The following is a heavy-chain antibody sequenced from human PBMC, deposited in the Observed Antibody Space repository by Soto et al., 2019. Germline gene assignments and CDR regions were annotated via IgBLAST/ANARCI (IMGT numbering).Heavy chain of an antibody. D-gene: IGHD5-12*01. CDR3: AKDGGRRDGYNYSY. Sequence: QVQLVESGGGVVQPGRSLRPSCAASGFTFSSYGMHWVRQAPGKGLEWVAVISYDGSNKYYADSVKGRFTISRDNYXNTLYLQMNSLRAEDTAVYYCAKDGGRRDGYNYSYWGQGTLVTVSS. V-gene: IGHV3-30*18. CDR1: GFTFSSYG. CDR2: ISYDGSNK. J-gene: IGHJ4*02.